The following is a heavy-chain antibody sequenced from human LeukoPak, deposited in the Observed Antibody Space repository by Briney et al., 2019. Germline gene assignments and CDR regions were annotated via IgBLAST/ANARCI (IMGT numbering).Heavy chain of an antibody. CDR3: ARDRIAVAGNWFDP. CDR2: IYSGGST. CDR1: GFTVSNNY. Sequence: GGSLRLSCAASGFTVSNNYMRWVRQAPGKGLEWVSVIYSGGSTYYADSVKGRFTISRDNSKNALYLQMNSLRAEDTAVYYCARDRIAVAGNWFDPWGQGTLVTVSS. J-gene: IGHJ5*02. V-gene: IGHV3-66*01. D-gene: IGHD6-19*01.